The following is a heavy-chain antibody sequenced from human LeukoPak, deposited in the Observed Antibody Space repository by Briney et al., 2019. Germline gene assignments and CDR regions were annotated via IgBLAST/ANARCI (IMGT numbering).Heavy chain of an antibody. CDR1: GFTFSSYV. CDR3: ARLKYGDYLPLDY. Sequence: GGSLRLSCAASGFTFSSYVMHWVRQAPGKGLEWVAVIWYDGSNKYYADSVKGRFTISRDNSKNTLYLQMNSLRAEDTAVYYCARLKYGDYLPLDYWGQGTLVTVSS. J-gene: IGHJ4*02. D-gene: IGHD4-17*01. V-gene: IGHV3-33*01. CDR2: IWYDGSNK.